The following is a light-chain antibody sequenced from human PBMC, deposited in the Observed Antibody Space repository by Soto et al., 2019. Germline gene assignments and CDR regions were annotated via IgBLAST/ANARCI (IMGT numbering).Light chain of an antibody. CDR2: DAS. CDR1: QTISTY. Sequence: DIQMTQSPSSLSASVGDRVTITCRASQTISTYLNWYQQKPGKAPRLLIYDASSLLSGVPSRFSGSGSGTDFTLTIANLQPEDFSTYYCQQSDSTPYTFGQGTKVEI. J-gene: IGKJ2*01. CDR3: QQSDSTPYT. V-gene: IGKV1-39*01.